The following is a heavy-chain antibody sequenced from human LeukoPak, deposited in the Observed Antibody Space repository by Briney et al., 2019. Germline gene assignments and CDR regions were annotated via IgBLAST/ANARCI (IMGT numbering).Heavy chain of an antibody. V-gene: IGHV3-23*01. CDR3: AKGSSPFDY. CDR2: ISANGGGT. Sequence: GGSLRLSCAASGFTFSNYAMSWVRQAPGKGLEWVSAISANGGGTYYADSVKGRFTISRDNSKNTLYLQMNSLRAEDTAVYYCAKGSSPFDYWGQGTLVTVSS. J-gene: IGHJ4*02. D-gene: IGHD6-13*01. CDR1: GFTFSNYA.